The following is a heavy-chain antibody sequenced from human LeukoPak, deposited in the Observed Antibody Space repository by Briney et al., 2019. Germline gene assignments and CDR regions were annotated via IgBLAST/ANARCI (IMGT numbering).Heavy chain of an antibody. D-gene: IGHD6-13*01. CDR2: IYYTGTT. Sequence: SETLSLTCAVSGGSFSTYYWSWIRQPPGKGLEWIGFIYYTGTTNCNPSLKSRVTISVDTSKNQFSLKLSSVTAADTAVYYCARAGANGIEAAGSLRYWGQGTLVTVSS. V-gene: IGHV4-59*01. J-gene: IGHJ4*02. CDR1: GGSFSTYY. CDR3: ARAGANGIEAAGSLRY.